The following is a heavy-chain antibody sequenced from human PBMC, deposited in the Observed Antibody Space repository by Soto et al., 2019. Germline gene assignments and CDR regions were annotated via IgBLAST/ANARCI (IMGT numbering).Heavy chain of an antibody. J-gene: IGHJ4*02. V-gene: IGHV3-7*01. Sequence: EVQLVESGGGLVQPGGSLRLSCAASGFTFSSYWINWVRQTPGKGLEWVANIKGDGSEEYYVDSLKGRFTISRDNAKNSLYLHMNSLRAEDTAVYYCVRGTMAPGLDHWGQGTLVTVSS. CDR2: IKGDGSEE. CDR1: GFTFSSYW. D-gene: IGHD3-3*01. CDR3: VRGTMAPGLDH.